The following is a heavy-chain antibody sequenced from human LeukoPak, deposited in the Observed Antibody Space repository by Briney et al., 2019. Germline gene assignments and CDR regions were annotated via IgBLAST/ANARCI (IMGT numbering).Heavy chain of an antibody. V-gene: IGHV3-74*01. D-gene: IGHD3-10*01. Sequence: GGSLRLPCAASGFTFSSYWMHWVRQVPGKGLVWVSRINSDGSSTSYADSVKGRFTISRDNAKNTLYVQMNSLRAEDAAVYYCSTGSGHAFDIWGRGTMVTVSS. CDR1: GFTFSSYW. CDR3: STGSGHAFDI. CDR2: INSDGSST. J-gene: IGHJ3*02.